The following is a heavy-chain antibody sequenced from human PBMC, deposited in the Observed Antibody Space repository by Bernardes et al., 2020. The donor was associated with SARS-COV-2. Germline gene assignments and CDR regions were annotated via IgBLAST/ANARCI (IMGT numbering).Heavy chain of an antibody. J-gene: IGHJ4*02. D-gene: IGHD2-21*01. Sequence: SETLSLTCTVSGDSINYYYWGWIRQPPGKGLEWIGYIYYSGSTKYNPSLKSRVTMSVDTSKNQFSLRLSSVTAADTAVYYCAREIATADHYFDYWGQGALVTVSS. CDR2: IYYSGST. V-gene: IGHV4-59*01. CDR1: GDSINYYY. CDR3: AREIATADHYFDY.